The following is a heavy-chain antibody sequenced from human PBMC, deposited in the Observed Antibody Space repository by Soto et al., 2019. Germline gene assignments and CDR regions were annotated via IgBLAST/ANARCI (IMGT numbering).Heavy chain of an antibody. CDR3: ARDLAPSRYSGYDPTAVWYGMDV. Sequence: GGSLRLSCAASGFTFISYAMHWGRQAPGKGLEWVAVISYDGSNKYYADSVKGRFTISRDNSKNTLYLQMNSLRAEDTAVYYCARDLAPSRYSGYDPTAVWYGMDVWGQGTTVTVSS. J-gene: IGHJ6*02. CDR2: ISYDGSNK. V-gene: IGHV3-30-3*01. D-gene: IGHD5-12*01. CDR1: GFTFISYA.